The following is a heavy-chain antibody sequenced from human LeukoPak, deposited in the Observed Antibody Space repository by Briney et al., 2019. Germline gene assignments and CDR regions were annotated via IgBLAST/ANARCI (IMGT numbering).Heavy chain of an antibody. CDR3: AKDHETSYYYYMDV. CDR2: ISSSSSYI. CDR1: GFTFSSYS. J-gene: IGHJ6*03. V-gene: IGHV3-21*04. Sequence: GGSLRLSCAASGFTFSSYSMNWVRQAPGKGLEWVSSISSSSSYIYYADSVKGRFTISRDNSKNTLYLQMNSLRAEDTAVYYCAKDHETSYYYYMDVWGKGTTVTISS.